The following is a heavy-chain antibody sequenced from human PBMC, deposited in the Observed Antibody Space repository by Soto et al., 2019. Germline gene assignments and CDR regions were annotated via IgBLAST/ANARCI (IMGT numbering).Heavy chain of an antibody. CDR3: ARGPAVQRSGSGSYYNEYWYFDL. CDR1: GGSFSGYY. V-gene: IGHV4-34*01. CDR2: INHSGST. D-gene: IGHD3-10*01. J-gene: IGHJ2*01. Sequence: SETLSLTCAVYGGSFSGYYWSWIRQPPGKGLEWIGEINHSGSTNYNPSLKSRVTISVDTSKNQFSLKLSSVTAANTAVYYCARGPAVQRSGSGSYYNEYWYFDLWGRGTLVTVSS.